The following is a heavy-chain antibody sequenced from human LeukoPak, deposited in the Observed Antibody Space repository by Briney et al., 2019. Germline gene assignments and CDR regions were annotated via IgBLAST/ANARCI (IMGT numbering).Heavy chain of an antibody. D-gene: IGHD6-6*01. CDR1: GGSFSGYY. V-gene: IGHV4-34*01. J-gene: IGHJ4*02. CDR3: ARVGSSSSKVDY. Sequence: SETLSLTCAVYGGSFSGYYWSWIRQPPGKGLEWIGEINHSGSTNYNPSLKSRVTISVDTSENQFSLKLSSVTAADTAVYYCARVGSSSSKVDYWGQGTLVTVSS. CDR2: INHSGST.